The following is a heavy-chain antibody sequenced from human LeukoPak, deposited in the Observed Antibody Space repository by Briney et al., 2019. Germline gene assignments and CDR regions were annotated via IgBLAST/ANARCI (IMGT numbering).Heavy chain of an antibody. J-gene: IGHJ4*02. CDR3: ARQSLYNWNPPDY. Sequence: GAPLMISCEGSGYSFTSYWIGWVRQMPGKRLEWMGIIYPGDSDTRHSPSFQGPVTISADKSISTAYLQWSSLKASDTAMYYCARQSLYNWNPPDYWGQGTLVTVSS. D-gene: IGHD1-20*01. V-gene: IGHV5-51*01. CDR1: GYSFTSYW. CDR2: IYPGDSDT.